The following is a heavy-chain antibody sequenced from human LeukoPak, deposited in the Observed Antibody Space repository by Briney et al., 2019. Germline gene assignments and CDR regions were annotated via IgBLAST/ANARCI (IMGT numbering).Heavy chain of an antibody. CDR1: GASISSASYY. Sequence: PSETLSLTCTVSGASISSASYYWSWIRQPAGKGLKWIGRIYISGSTYYNPSLRSRVTISVDTSKNQFSLKLSSVTAADTAEYYCARSSEGRYYYDSSGFSYYYYYMDVWGKGTTVTISS. V-gene: IGHV4-61*02. CDR3: ARSSEGRYYYDSSGFSYYYYYMDV. D-gene: IGHD3-22*01. J-gene: IGHJ6*03. CDR2: IYISGST.